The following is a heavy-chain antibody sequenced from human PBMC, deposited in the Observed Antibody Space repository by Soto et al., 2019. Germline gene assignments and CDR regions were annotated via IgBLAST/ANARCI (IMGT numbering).Heavy chain of an antibody. CDR1: GFTFSSYA. CDR3: AKDLSSSWPRRDY. V-gene: IGHV3-23*01. J-gene: IGHJ4*02. Sequence: EVQLLESGGGLVQPGGSLRLSCAASGFTFSSYAMSWVRQAPGKGLEWVSAISGSGGSTYYADSVKGRFTISRDNSKHTLYLQMNSLRAEATAVYYCAKDLSSSWPRRDYWGQGTLVTVSS. D-gene: IGHD6-13*01. CDR2: ISGSGGST.